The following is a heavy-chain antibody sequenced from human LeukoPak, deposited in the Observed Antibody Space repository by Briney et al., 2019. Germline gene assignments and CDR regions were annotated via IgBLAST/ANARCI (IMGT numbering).Heavy chain of an antibody. V-gene: IGHV3-23*01. CDR3: AKLYCDDSSGYFSRLPYYFDY. CDR1: GFTFSSYA. D-gene: IGHD3-22*01. CDR2: ISGSGGST. Sequence: PGGSLRLSCAASGFTFSSYAMSWVRQPPGKGLEWVSAISGSGGSTYYADSVKGRFTSSRDNSKNTLYLQMNSLRAEHTAVYYCAKLYCDDSSGYFSRLPYYFDYWGQATQVTVSS. J-gene: IGHJ4*02.